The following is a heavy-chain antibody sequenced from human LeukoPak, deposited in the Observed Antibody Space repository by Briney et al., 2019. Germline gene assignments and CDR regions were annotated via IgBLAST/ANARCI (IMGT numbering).Heavy chain of an antibody. J-gene: IGHJ4*02. D-gene: IGHD2-2*01. CDR1: GFTFSNAW. CDR3: TTGPAALYYFDY. Sequence: GGSLRLSCAASGFTFSNAWVSWVRQAPGKGLEWVGRIKSKTDGGTTDYAAPVKGRFTISRDDSKNTLYLQMNSLKTEDTAVYYCTTGPAALYYFDYWGQGTLVTVSS. CDR2: IKSKTDGGTT. V-gene: IGHV3-15*01.